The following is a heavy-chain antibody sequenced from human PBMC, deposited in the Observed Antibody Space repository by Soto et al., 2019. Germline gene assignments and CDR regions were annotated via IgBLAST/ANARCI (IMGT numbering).Heavy chain of an antibody. CDR2: MHFGGTT. D-gene: IGHD3-22*01. CDR3: XXXXXYYDSSGYYRVLYYFDY. Sequence: PSETLSLTCTVSGASIGRSSYFWGWIRQTPGKGLEWIGSMHFGGTTHSSPSLKSRVVISVDTSQNQFSLEVKSVTAADTAVYYXXXXXXYYDSSGYYRVLYYFDYWGQGTLVTVSS. V-gene: IGHV4-39*03. CDR1: GASIGRSSYF. J-gene: IGHJ4*02.